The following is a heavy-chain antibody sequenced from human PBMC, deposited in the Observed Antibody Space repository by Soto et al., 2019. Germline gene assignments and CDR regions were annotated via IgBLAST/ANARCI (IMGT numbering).Heavy chain of an antibody. CDR1: GGSISSGGYS. Sequence: QLPLQESGSGLVKPSQTLSLTCAVSGGSISSGGYSWSWIRQPPGKGLEWIGYIYHSGSTYYNPSLKSRVTISVDRSKNQFSLKLSSVTAAGTAVYYCARGPPFGYWGQGTLVTVSS. V-gene: IGHV4-30-2*01. D-gene: IGHD3-10*01. J-gene: IGHJ4*02. CDR3: ARGPPFGY. CDR2: IYHSGST.